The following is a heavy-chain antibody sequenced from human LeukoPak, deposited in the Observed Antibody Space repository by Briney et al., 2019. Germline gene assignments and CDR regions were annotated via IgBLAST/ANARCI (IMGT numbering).Heavy chain of an antibody. CDR1: GGSISSGSYY. Sequence: SETLSLTCTVSGGSISSGSYYWSWIRQPAGKGLEWIGRIYTSGSTNYNPSLKSRVTISVDTSKNQFSLKLSSVTAADTAVYYCASFCGGDCYYDAFDIWGQGTMVTVPS. D-gene: IGHD2-21*02. CDR2: IYTSGST. V-gene: IGHV4-61*02. J-gene: IGHJ3*02. CDR3: ASFCGGDCYYDAFDI.